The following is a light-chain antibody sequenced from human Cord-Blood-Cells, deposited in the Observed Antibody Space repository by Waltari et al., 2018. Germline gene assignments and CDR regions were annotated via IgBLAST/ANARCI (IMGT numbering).Light chain of an antibody. CDR1: QNISSY. CDR3: QQSYSTLT. V-gene: IGKV1-39*01. J-gene: IGKJ3*01. CDR2: AAS. Sequence: IQMTQTPSSLSPSVGEGVTVTCRASQNISSYLNWYQQKPGKAPKLLISAASSLQSGVPSRFSGSGSGTDFTLTISSLQPEDFATYYCQQSYSTLTFGPGTKVDIK.